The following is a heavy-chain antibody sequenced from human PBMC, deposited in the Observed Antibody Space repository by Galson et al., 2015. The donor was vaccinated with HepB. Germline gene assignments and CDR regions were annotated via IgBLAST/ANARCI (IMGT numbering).Heavy chain of an antibody. CDR1: GFTFTNAW. V-gene: IGHV3-15*01. D-gene: IGHD2-8*01. CDR2: INSKTDGGKA. CDR3: TADPQWANGLDV. J-gene: IGHJ6*02. Sequence: SVRLSCAASGFTFTNAWMSWVRQAPGKGLEWVGSINSKTDGGKADYAAPGKGRFTISRDDSKDSLLLQRNSLKTEDTAVYDCTADPQWANGLDVWGQGTTVTVSS.